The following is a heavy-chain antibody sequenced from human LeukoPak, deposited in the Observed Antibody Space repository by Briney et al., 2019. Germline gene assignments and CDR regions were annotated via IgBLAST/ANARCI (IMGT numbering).Heavy chain of an antibody. D-gene: IGHD4-17*01. J-gene: IGHJ6*02. CDR3: ARDPVYDHGDSADGAYFAYYGMDV. V-gene: IGHV4-31*03. Sequence: PSETLSLTCTVSGGSISSGGYYWSWIRQHPGKGLEWIGYIYYSGSTYYSPSLKSRVTISVDTSKNQFSLKLSSVTAADTAVYYCARDPVYDHGDSADGAYFAYYGMDVWGQGTTVTVSS. CDR2: IYYSGST. CDR1: GGSISSGGYY.